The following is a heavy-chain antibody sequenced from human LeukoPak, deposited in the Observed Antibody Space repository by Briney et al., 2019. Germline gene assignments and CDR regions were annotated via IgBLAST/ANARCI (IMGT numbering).Heavy chain of an antibody. V-gene: IGHV4-34*01. CDR2: ISQSGST. D-gene: IGHD4-17*01. J-gene: IGHJ4*02. CDR1: GGSFSGYY. Sequence: PSETLSLTCAVYGGSFSGYYWSWIRQPPGKGLEWIGEISQSGSTNYNPSLKSRVNISLDTSKNQFSLKLTSVTAADTAVYYCARGSHYGDYGYWGQGTLVTVSS. CDR3: ARGSHYGDYGY.